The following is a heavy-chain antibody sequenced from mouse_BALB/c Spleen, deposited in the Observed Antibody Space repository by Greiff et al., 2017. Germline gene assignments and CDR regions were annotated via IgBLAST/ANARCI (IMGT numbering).Heavy chain of an antibody. D-gene: IGHD1-2*01. V-gene: IGHV2-9*02. CDR1: GFSLTSYG. J-gene: IGHJ1*01. Sequence: QVQLKQSGPGLVAPSQSLSITCTVSGFSLTSYGVHWVRQPPGKGLEWLGVIWAGGSTNYNSALMSRLSISKDNSKSQVFLKMNSLQTDDTAMYYCARDNGPSYWYFDVWGAGTTVTVSS. CDR2: IWAGGST. CDR3: ARDNGPSYWYFDV.